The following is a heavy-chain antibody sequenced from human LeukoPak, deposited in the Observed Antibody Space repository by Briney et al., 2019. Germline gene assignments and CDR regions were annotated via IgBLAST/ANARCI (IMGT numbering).Heavy chain of an antibody. CDR2: IYPGDSDT. CDR1: GYSITSYW. V-gene: IGHV5-51*01. CDR3: ARGVYYDILTGPAGNFDY. Sequence: GESLKISCKGSGYSITSYWIGWVRQMPGKGLEWMGIIYPGDSDTRYSPSFQGQVTISADKSISTAYLQWSSLKASDTAMYYCARGVYYDILTGPAGNFDYWGQGTLVTVSS. D-gene: IGHD3-9*01. J-gene: IGHJ4*02.